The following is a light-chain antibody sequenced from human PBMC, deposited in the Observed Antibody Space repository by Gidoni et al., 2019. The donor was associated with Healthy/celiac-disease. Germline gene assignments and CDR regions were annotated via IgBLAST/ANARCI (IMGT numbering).Light chain of an antibody. CDR3: QQYGSSPRT. J-gene: IGKJ1*01. V-gene: IGKV3-20*01. CDR2: GAS. Sequence: VLTQSPGPLSLSPGERATLACRASQSVSSSYLAWYQQKHGQAPRRLIYGASSRATGIPDRFSGRGSGTDFTLTISRLEPEEFAVYYCQQYGSSPRTFGQXTKVEIK. CDR1: QSVSSSY.